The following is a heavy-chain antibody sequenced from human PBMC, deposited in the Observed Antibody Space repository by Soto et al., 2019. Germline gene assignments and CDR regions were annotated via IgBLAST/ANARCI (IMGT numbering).Heavy chain of an antibody. D-gene: IGHD3-3*01. J-gene: IGHJ6*02. V-gene: IGHV4-34*01. Sequence: NPSETLSLTCAVYGGSFSGYYWSWIRQPPGKGLEWIGEINHSGSTNYNPSLKSRVTISVDTSKNQFSLKLSSVTAAGTAVYYCARGRLLSRITIFEVVITPTGYGMDVWGQGTTVTVSS. CDR3: ARGRLLSRITIFEVVITPTGYGMDV. CDR1: GGSFSGYY. CDR2: INHSGST.